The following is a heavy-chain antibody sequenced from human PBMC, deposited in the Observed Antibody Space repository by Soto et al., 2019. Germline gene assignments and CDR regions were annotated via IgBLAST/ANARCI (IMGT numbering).Heavy chain of an antibody. Sequence: SVKVSCKASGGAFSSYAISWVRQAPGQGLEWMGGIIPIFGAANYAQKFQGRVTITADESTSTAYMELRSLRSEDTAVYYCARGNGSGSLNWFDPWGQGTLVTVSS. CDR2: IIPIFGAA. CDR1: GGAFSSYA. V-gene: IGHV1-69*13. J-gene: IGHJ5*02. D-gene: IGHD3-10*01. CDR3: ARGNGSGSLNWFDP.